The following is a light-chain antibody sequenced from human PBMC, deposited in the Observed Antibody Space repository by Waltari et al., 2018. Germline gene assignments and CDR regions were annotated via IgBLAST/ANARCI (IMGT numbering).Light chain of an antibody. CDR2: VAS. CDR1: QSVSYY. CDR3: QQTYNAPLT. V-gene: IGKV1-39*01. Sequence: TCRASQSVSYYLNGYQQKAGQAPKLLIYVASSLETGVPSRFSGSGSGTDFTLTISNLQPEDFATYLCQQTYNAPLTFGGGTKVEIK. J-gene: IGKJ4*01.